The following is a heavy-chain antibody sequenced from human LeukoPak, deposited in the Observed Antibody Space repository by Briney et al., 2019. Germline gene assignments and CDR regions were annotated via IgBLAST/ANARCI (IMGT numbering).Heavy chain of an antibody. D-gene: IGHD6-19*01. J-gene: IGHJ6*02. Sequence: SETLSLTCTVSGGSISSYYWSWIRQPPGKGLEWIGYIYYSGSTNYNPSLKRRVTISVDTSKNQFSLKLSSVTAADTAVYYCARAVAGGMDVWGQGTTVTVSS. CDR1: GGSISSYY. V-gene: IGHV4-59*08. CDR2: IYYSGST. CDR3: ARAVAGGMDV.